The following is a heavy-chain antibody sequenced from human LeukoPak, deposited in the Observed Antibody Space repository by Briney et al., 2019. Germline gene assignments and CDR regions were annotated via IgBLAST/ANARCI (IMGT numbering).Heavy chain of an antibody. Sequence: GSLRLSCAASGFILSSYWMSWVRQAPGKGLEWIGSIYHSGSSYYNPSLKSRVTISVDTSKNQFSLKLSSVTAADTAVYYCARDVGPGAFDIWGQGTMVTVSS. CDR1: GFILSSYW. V-gene: IGHV4-38-2*02. J-gene: IGHJ3*02. CDR2: IYHSGSS. CDR3: ARDVGPGAFDI.